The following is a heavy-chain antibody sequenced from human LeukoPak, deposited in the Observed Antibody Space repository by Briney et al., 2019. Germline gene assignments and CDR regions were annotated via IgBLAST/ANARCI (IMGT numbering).Heavy chain of an antibody. V-gene: IGHV3-23*01. CDR1: GFTFSSSA. J-gene: IGHJ4*02. D-gene: IGHD3-10*01. Sequence: GGSLRLSCAASGFTFSSSAMSWVRQAPGKGLEWVSSISPGGSTNYADSVKGRFTISRGNYKNTMYLQMNSLRAEDTAVYYCAKRSGSGGPFDYWGQGILVTVSS. CDR3: AKRSGSGGPFDY. CDR2: ISPGGST.